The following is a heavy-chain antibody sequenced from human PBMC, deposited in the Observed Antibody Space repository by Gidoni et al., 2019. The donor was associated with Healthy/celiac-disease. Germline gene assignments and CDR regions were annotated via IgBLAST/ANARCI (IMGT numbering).Heavy chain of an antibody. V-gene: IGHV3-53*02. CDR2: IYSGGST. D-gene: IGHD5-18*01. CDR3: ARGMTPYSYGFSLDY. Sequence: EMQLVETGGGLIQPGGSLSLSCAASGFTVSSNYMSWVRQAPGKGLEWVSVIYSGGSTYYADSVKGRFTISRDNSKNTLYLQMNSLRAEDTAVYYCARGMTPYSYGFSLDYWGQGTLVTVSS. CDR1: GFTVSSNY. J-gene: IGHJ4*02.